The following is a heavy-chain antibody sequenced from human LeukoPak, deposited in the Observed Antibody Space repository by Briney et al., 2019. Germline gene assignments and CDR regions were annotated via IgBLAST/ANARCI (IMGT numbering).Heavy chain of an antibody. D-gene: IGHD3-22*01. CDR3: AREGLYYDSSGYQGPAGFDY. J-gene: IGHJ4*02. Sequence: GGSLRLSCAASGFTFSSYGMHWVRQAPGKGLEWVAVISYDGSNKYYADSVKGRFTISRDNSKNTLYLQMNSLRAEDTAVYYCAREGLYYDSSGYQGPAGFDYWGQGTLVTVSS. V-gene: IGHV3-30*03. CDR1: GFTFSSYG. CDR2: ISYDGSNK.